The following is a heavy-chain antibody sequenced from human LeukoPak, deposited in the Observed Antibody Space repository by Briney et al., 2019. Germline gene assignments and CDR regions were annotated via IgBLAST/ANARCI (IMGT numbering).Heavy chain of an antibody. CDR2: IYYSGST. D-gene: IGHD1-26*01. CDR3: ARASGSYEVDY. CDR1: GGSISSYY. Sequence: SSETLSLTCTVSGGSISSYYWSWIRQPPGKGLEWIGYIYYSGSTNYNPSLKSRVTISVDTSKNQFSLKLSSVTAADTAVYCCARASGSYEVDYWGQGTLVTVSS. V-gene: IGHV4-59*01. J-gene: IGHJ4*02.